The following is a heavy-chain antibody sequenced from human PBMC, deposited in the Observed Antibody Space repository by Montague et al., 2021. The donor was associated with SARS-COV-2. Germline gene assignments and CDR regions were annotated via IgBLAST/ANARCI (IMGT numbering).Heavy chain of an antibody. D-gene: IGHD6-13*01. CDR2: TYDGLCT. CDR1: SPGTVSWY. CDR3: AREGEGYSSSWWIDY. J-gene: IGHJ4*02. Sequence: SETLSLTCTVPSPGTVSWYSGADRKSPGKSPSHQKNTYDGLCTNYNPSLKSRVTISVDTSKNQFSLKLSSVTAADTAVYYCAREGEGYSSSWWIDYWGQGTLVTVSS. V-gene: IGHV4-61*08.